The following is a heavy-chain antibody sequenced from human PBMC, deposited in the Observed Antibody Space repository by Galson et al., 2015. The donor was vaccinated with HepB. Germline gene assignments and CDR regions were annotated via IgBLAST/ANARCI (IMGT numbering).Heavy chain of an antibody. CDR2: ITTDGDDI. Sequence: SLRLSCAASGFNFKTYTINWVRQTPGKGLEWVSCITTDGDDIYYADSVKARFTISRDNSKNSVFLHMNSLRGDDTALYFCARVPGRLAARPFDFWGQGTQVTVSS. CDR1: GFNFKTYT. V-gene: IGHV3-21*05. J-gene: IGHJ4*02. D-gene: IGHD6-6*01. CDR3: ARVPGRLAARPFDF.